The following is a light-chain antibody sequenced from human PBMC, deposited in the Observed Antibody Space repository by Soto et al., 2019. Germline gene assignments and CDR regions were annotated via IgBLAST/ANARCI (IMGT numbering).Light chain of an antibody. CDR2: KAS. J-gene: IGKJ1*01. CDR1: QSISEW. CDR3: QHYNSYPWT. Sequence: DIQMTQSPSTLSASVGDRVTITCRASQSISEWLAWYQQKPGKAPNLLIYKASNLQSGVPSRFSCSGFGTEFTLTISSLQPYDFATYYCQHYNSYPWTFGQGTTVEI. V-gene: IGKV1-5*03.